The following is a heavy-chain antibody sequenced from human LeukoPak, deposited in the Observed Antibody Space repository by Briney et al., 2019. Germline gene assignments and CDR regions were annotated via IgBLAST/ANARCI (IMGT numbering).Heavy chain of an antibody. J-gene: IGHJ4*02. CDR3: VRLGYYDSSGYLFDY. CDR1: GDSISRYY. Sequence: SETLSLTCTVSGDSISRYYWSWIRQPPGKGLEWIGYIYYSGSTNYNPSLKSRVTISVDTSKNQFSLKLSSVTAADTAVYYCVRLGYYDSSGYLFDYWGQGTLVTVSS. D-gene: IGHD3-22*01. CDR2: IYYSGST. V-gene: IGHV4-59*08.